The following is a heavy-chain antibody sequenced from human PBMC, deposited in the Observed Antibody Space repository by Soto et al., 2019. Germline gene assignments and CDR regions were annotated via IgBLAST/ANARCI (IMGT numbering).Heavy chain of an antibody. CDR2: ISGSGGST. D-gene: IGHD6-13*01. CDR1: GFTFSSYA. CDR3: AKALSSQAPIAAVFPFDY. Sequence: GGSLRLSCAASGFTFSSYAMSWVRQAPGKGLEWVSAISGSGGSTYYADSVKGRFTISRDNSKNTLYLQMNSLRAEDTAVYYCAKALSSQAPIAAVFPFDYWGQGTLVTVSS. V-gene: IGHV3-23*01. J-gene: IGHJ4*02.